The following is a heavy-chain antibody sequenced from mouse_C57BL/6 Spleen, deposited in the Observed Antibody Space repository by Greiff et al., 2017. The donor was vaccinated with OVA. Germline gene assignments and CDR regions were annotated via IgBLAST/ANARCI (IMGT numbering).Heavy chain of an antibody. J-gene: IGHJ2*01. D-gene: IGHD2-4*01. CDR3: ARSTMITTRYFDY. V-gene: IGHV1-26*01. Sequence: VQLQQSGPELVKPGASVKISCKASGYTFTDYYMNWVKQSHGKSLEWIGDINPNNGGTSYNQKFKGKAPLTVDKSSRTAYMELRSLTSEDSAVYYCARSTMITTRYFDYWGQGTTRTVSS. CDR2: INPNNGGT. CDR1: GYTFTDYY.